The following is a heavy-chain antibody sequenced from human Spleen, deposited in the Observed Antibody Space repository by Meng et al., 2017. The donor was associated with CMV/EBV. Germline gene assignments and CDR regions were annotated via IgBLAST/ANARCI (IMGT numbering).Heavy chain of an antibody. D-gene: IGHD5-18*01. J-gene: IGHJ6*02. Sequence: GESLKISCAASGFPVSINYISWVRQAPGRGLEWVSVIYSEGGTYYADSVKGRFSISRDNSKNTLYLQMNSLRAEDTAVYYCASSVDTYGRYGMDVWGQGTTVTVSS. CDR2: IYSEGGT. V-gene: IGHV3-53*01. CDR1: GFPVSINY. CDR3: ASSVDTYGRYGMDV.